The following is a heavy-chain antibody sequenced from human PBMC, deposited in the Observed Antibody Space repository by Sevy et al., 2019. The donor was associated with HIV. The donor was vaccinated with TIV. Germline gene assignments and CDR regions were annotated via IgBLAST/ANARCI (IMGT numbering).Heavy chain of an antibody. V-gene: IGHV3-11*01. J-gene: IGHJ4*02. D-gene: IGHD1-26*01. CDR2: ISGSGNTI. CDR3: ARAGGSWALRY. Sequence: GGSLRLSCAASGFIFSDYYMSWIRQAPGKGLEWVSYISGSGNTIYYTDSVKGRFTISRDNAKDPRYLQMNSLRAEDTAVYYCARAGGSWALRYWGQGSLVTVSS. CDR1: GFIFSDYY.